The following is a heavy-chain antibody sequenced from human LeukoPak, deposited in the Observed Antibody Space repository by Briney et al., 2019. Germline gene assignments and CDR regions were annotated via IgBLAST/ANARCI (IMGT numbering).Heavy chain of an antibody. V-gene: IGHV3-48*03. CDR1: GFTFSSYE. CDR3: ARARRDGYNWANWYFDL. Sequence: GGSLRLSCAASGFTFSSYEMNWVRQAPGKGLEWVSYISSSGSTICYADSVKGRFTISRDNAKNSLYLQMNSLRAEDTAVYYCARARRDGYNWANWYFDLWGRGTLVTVSS. D-gene: IGHD5-24*01. CDR2: ISSSGSTI. J-gene: IGHJ2*01.